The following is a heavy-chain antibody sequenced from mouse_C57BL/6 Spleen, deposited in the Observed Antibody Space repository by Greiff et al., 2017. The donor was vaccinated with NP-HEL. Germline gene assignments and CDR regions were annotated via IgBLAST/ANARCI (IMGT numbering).Heavy chain of an antibody. J-gene: IGHJ4*01. V-gene: IGHV1-53*01. CDR3: ARSFYYDYDGNYYAMDY. CDR2: INPSNGGT. Sequence: VQLQQPGTELVKPGASVKLSCKASGYTFTSYWMHWVKQRPGQGLEWIGNINPSNGGTNYNEKFKSKATLTVDKSSSTAYMQLSSLTSEDSAVYYCARSFYYDYDGNYYAMDYWGQGTSVTVSS. D-gene: IGHD2-4*01. CDR1: GYTFTSYW.